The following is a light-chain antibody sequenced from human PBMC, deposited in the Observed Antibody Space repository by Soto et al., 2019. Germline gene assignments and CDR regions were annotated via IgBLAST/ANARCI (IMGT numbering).Light chain of an antibody. CDR2: DSS. V-gene: IGKV1-33*01. CDR3: QQFDNLPFT. Sequence: DIQMTQSPSSLSASVGDRVTIICQASQDINNYLNWYQQKPGKAPKLLIYDSSNLEIGVPSRFSGSGYGTRFSFTISSLQPEDIATYYCQQFDNLPFTCGQGTRLEIK. CDR1: QDINNY. J-gene: IGKJ5*01.